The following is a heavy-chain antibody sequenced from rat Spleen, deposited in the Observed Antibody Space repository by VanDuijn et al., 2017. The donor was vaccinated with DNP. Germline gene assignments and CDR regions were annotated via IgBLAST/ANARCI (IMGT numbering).Heavy chain of an antibody. V-gene: IGHV3-1*01. CDR3: ASPSFDY. CDR2: ITYSGNT. Sequence: EVQLQESGPGLVKPSQSLSLTCSVTGYSITSNFWGWIRKFPGNKMEWMGYITYSGNTNYNPSLQSRISITRDTSKNQFFLQLNSITTEDTATYYCASPSFDYWGQGVMVTVSS. J-gene: IGHJ2*01. CDR1: GYSITSNF.